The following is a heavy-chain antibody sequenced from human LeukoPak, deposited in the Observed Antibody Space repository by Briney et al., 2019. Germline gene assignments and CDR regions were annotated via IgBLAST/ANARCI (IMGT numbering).Heavy chain of an antibody. V-gene: IGHV4-34*01. CDR1: GGSFSGYY. CDR3: ASRAIQLRNFDY. D-gene: IGHD5-18*01. Sequence: TASETLSLTCAVYGGSFSGYYWSWIRQPPGKGLEWIGEINHSGSTNYNPSLKSRVTISVDTSKNQFSLKLSSVTAADTAVYYCASRAIQLRNFDYWGQGALVTVSS. CDR2: INHSGST. J-gene: IGHJ4*02.